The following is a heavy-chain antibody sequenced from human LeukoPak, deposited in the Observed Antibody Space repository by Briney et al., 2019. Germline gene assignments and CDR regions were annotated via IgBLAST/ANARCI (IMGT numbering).Heavy chain of an antibody. Sequence: PGGSLRLSCAASGFTFSSYGMHWVRQAPGKGLEWVAFIRYDGSNKYYADSVKGRFTISRDNSKNTLYLQMNSLRAEDTAVYYCAKADGREFAAGTFGYWGQGTLVTVSS. J-gene: IGHJ4*02. CDR3: AKADGREFAAGTFGY. D-gene: IGHD6-13*01. CDR1: GFTFSSYG. CDR2: IRYDGSNK. V-gene: IGHV3-30*02.